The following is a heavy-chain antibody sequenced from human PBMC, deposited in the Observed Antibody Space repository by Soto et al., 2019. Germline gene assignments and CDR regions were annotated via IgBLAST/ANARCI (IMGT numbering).Heavy chain of an antibody. J-gene: IGHJ4*02. CDR1: GGSFSGYY. CDR2: INHSGST. CDR3: ARSTRSERGVRKLWLPY. V-gene: IGHV4-34*01. Sequence: QVQLQQWGAGLLKPSETLSLTCAVYGGSFSGYYWSWIRQPPGKGLEWIGEINHSGSTNYNPSLKSGVTISVATSKNQFSLKLSSVTAADTAVYYCARSTRSERGVRKLWLPYWGQGTLVTVSS. D-gene: IGHD5-18*01.